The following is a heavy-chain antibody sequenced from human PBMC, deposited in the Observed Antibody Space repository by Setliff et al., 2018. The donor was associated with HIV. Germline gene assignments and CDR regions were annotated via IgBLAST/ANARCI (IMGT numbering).Heavy chain of an antibody. CDR2: ITHSGST. D-gene: IGHD6-19*01. J-gene: IGHJ6*03. CDR1: GGSISGYY. CDR3: AKGVAGLQYYYYMDV. V-gene: IGHV4-34*01. Sequence: LSLTCTVSGGSISGYYWTWIRQPPGKGLEWIGEITHSGSTNYNPSLETRVTISVDTSKDQFSLKLSSVTAADTAVYYCAKGVAGLQYYYYMDVWGKGTTVTVSS.